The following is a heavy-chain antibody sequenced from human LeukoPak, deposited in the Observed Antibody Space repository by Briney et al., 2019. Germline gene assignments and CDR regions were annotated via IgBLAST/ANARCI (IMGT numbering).Heavy chain of an antibody. J-gene: IGHJ5*02. Sequence: GGSLRLSCAASGFTFRSYIMNWVRQAPGEGLEWVSSISSSSSYIYYADSVKGRFTICRDNAKNSLYLPLNSLRAEDTAVYYCARFPSYGHSGRWFDPWGQGTLVPLSS. V-gene: IGHV3-21*01. D-gene: IGHD4-17*01. CDR2: ISSSSSYI. CDR3: ARFPSYGHSGRWFDP. CDR1: GFTFRSYI.